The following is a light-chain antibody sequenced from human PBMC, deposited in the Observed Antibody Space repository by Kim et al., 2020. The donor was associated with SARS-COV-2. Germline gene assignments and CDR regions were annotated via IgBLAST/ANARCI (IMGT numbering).Light chain of an antibody. CDR2: AVS. V-gene: IGKV1-13*02. CDR1: QGISSA. Sequence: GDRVTITCRASQGISSALAWYQQKPGKAPKLLIYAVSSLESGVPSRFSGSGSGTDFTLTISSLQLEDFATYYCQQFNTYPLFGQGTKLE. J-gene: IGKJ2*01. CDR3: QQFNTYPL.